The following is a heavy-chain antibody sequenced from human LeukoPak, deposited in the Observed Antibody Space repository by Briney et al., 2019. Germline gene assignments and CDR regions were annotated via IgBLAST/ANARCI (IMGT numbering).Heavy chain of an antibody. Sequence: PGGSLRLSCAASGFTFSSYGMHWVRQAPGKGLEWVAVISYDGSNKYYADSVKGRSTISRDNSKNTLYLQMNSLRAEDTAVYYCARAYSSGWYSSYYYFDYWGQGTLVTVSS. J-gene: IGHJ4*02. D-gene: IGHD6-19*01. CDR1: GFTFSSYG. CDR2: ISYDGSNK. CDR3: ARAYSSGWYSSYYYFDY. V-gene: IGHV3-30*03.